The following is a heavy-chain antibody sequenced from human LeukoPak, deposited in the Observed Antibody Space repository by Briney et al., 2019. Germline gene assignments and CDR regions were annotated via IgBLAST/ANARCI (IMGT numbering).Heavy chain of an antibody. CDR2: IKQDGTEK. CDR3: ARDRFEGAFDY. CDR1: AFTFSSYW. Sequence: GGSLRLSCAASAFTFSSYWMSWVRQAPGKGLEWVANIKQDGTEKYYVDSVKGRFTISRDNAKNSLYLQMNSLRAEDTAVYYCARDRFEGAFDYWGQGTLVTVSS. J-gene: IGHJ4*02. D-gene: IGHD3-3*01. V-gene: IGHV3-7*01.